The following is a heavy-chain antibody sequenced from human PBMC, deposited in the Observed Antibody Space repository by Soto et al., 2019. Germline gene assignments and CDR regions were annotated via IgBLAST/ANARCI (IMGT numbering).Heavy chain of an antibody. CDR3: ARLWGGRLGARFDP. CDR2: IYDSGAT. V-gene: IGHV4-59*01. J-gene: IGHJ5*02. Sequence: QVQLQESGPGLVKPSETLSLTCTVSGGSINSYYWSWIRQPPGKGLEWIGYIYDSGATNYNPSLKSRVTISVHTSKTQFSLHLNSVTTADTAVYYCARLWGGRLGARFDPWGHGTLVTVSS. CDR1: GGSINSYY. D-gene: IGHD3-16*01.